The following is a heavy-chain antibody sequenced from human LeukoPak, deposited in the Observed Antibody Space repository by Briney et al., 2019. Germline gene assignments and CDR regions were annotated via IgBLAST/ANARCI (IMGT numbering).Heavy chain of an antibody. J-gene: IGHJ5*02. CDR1: GGSISSSSYY. CDR3: ARHLPAGGSRYLWFDP. Sequence: SETLSLTCTVSGGSISSSSYYWGWIRQPPGKGLEWIGSIYYSGSTYYNPSLKSRVTISVDTSKNQFSLKLSSVTAADTAVYYCARHLPAGGSRYLWFDPWGQGTLVTVSS. D-gene: IGHD2-15*01. CDR2: IYYSGST. V-gene: IGHV4-39*01.